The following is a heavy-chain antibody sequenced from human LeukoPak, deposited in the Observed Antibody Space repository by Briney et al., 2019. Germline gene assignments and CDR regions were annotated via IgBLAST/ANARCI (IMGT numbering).Heavy chain of an antibody. Sequence: SETLSLTCTVSGGSTDNGRFFWGWVRQSPGKGLEWIGSSHYRETTFYGPSLRSRATISVDTSKNQFSLKLDSVTAADTAVYYCARHDIPYYFDNRAYYKTSWYFDLWGRGTLVTVSS. CDR2: SHYRETT. D-gene: IGHD3-22*01. CDR3: ARHDIPYYFDNRAYYKTSWYFDL. V-gene: IGHV4-39*01. CDR1: GGSTDNGRFF. J-gene: IGHJ2*01.